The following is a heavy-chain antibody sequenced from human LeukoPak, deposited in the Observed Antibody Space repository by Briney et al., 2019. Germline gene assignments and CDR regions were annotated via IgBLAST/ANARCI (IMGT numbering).Heavy chain of an antibody. CDR1: GFTFSNAW. CDR2: IKSKTDGGTT. D-gene: IGHD3-22*01. Sequence: GGPLRLSCAASGFTFSNAWMSWVRQAPGKGLEWVGRIKSKTDGGTTDYAAPVKGRFTISRDDSKNTLYLQMNSLKTEDTAVYYCTTDAEYYYDSGVYWGQGTLVTVSS. J-gene: IGHJ4*02. V-gene: IGHV3-15*01. CDR3: TTDAEYYYDSGVY.